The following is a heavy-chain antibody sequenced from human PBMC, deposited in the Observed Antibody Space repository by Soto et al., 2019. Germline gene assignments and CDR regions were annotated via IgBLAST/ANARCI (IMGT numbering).Heavy chain of an antibody. CDR2: ISGSGGST. CDR1: GFTFSSYA. CDR3: ARRGSGSYCDY. J-gene: IGHJ4*02. V-gene: IGHV3-23*01. Sequence: EVQLLESGGGLVQPGGSLRLSCAASGFTFSSYAMNWVRQAPGKGLEWVSVISGSGGSTYYADSVKGRFTISRDNSKNTLYLQLNGLSAEDTAVYYCARRGSGSYCDYWGQGTLVTVSS. D-gene: IGHD1-26*01.